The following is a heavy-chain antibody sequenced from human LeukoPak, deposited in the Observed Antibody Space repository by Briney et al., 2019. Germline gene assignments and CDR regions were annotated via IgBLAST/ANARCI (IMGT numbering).Heavy chain of an antibody. V-gene: IGHV4-31*03. CDR3: VRSGGYQGGY. CDR1: GGSISSGNLY. J-gene: IGHJ4*02. CDR2: IHYSRGT. Sequence: SETLSLTCTVSGGSISSGNLYWSWTRQHPGTGLEWIGYIHYSRGTDYNPSLRSRVTISLVTSNNQFSLKLSSVTAADTAVYYCVRSGGYQGGYWGQGTLVTVSS. D-gene: IGHD2-2*01.